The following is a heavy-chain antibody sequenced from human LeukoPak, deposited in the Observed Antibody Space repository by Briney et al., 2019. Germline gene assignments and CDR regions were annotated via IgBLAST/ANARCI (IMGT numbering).Heavy chain of an antibody. J-gene: IGHJ3*02. V-gene: IGHV4-39*07. CDR2: IYYTGST. CDR1: NGSFSTSVYY. D-gene: IGHD5/OR15-5a*01. Sequence: SETLSLTCTVSNGSFSTSVYYGAWVRQPPGKGLEWIGTIYYTGSTYYNPSLKSRVTISLDTSKNQFSLKVNSLTAADTAVYYCARVTVSSIQRRDLDAFDIWGQGTVVTVSS. CDR3: ARVTVSSIQRRDLDAFDI.